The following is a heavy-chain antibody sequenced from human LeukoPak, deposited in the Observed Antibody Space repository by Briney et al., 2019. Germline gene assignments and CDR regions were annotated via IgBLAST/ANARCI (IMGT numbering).Heavy chain of an antibody. CDR2: ISGSGGST. Sequence: GGSLRLSCAASGFTFSSYAMSWVRQAPGKGLEWVSAISGSGGSTYYADSVKGRFTISRDNSKNTLYLQMNSLRAEDTAVYYCAKVIPGLRFLEWLPDYYHYYGMDVWGQGTTVTVSS. D-gene: IGHD3-3*01. CDR3: AKVIPGLRFLEWLPDYYHYYGMDV. J-gene: IGHJ6*02. V-gene: IGHV3-23*01. CDR1: GFTFSSYA.